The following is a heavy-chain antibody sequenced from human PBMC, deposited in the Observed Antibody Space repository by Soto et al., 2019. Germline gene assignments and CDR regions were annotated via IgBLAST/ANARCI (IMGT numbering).Heavy chain of an antibody. CDR1: EVNSGSLA. Sequence: SLRDRCAVAEVNSGSLAMSRVRKXPGKGLEWVSAISGSGGSTYYADSVKGRFTISRDNSKNTLYLQMNSLRAEDTAVYYCAKVSGIAVAGRHFDYWGQGTLVTVSS. V-gene: IGHV3-23*01. D-gene: IGHD6-19*01. CDR3: AKVSGIAVAGRHFDY. J-gene: IGHJ4*02. CDR2: ISGSGGST.